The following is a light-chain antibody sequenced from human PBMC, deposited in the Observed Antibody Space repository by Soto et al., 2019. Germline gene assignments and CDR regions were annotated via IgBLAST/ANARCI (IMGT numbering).Light chain of an antibody. Sequence: EIVLTHSPATLSLSPGERATLSCRASQSFSSYLAWYQQKPGQAPRLLIYDASNRATGIPARFSGSGSGTDFTLTISSLEPEDFAVYYCQQRSNWPLTFGGGTKVDIK. CDR3: QQRSNWPLT. CDR2: DAS. CDR1: QSFSSY. V-gene: IGKV3-11*01. J-gene: IGKJ4*01.